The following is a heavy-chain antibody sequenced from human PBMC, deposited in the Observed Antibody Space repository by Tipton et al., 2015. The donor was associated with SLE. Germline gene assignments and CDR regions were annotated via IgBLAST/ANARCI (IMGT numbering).Heavy chain of an antibody. CDR3: ASTNIPGAFDI. CDR1: GGSISSYY. Sequence: TLSLICTVSGGSISSYYWSWIRQPPGKGLEWIGYIYYSGSTNYNPSLKSRVTISVDTSKNQFSLKLSSVTAADTAVYYCASTNIPGAFDIWGQGTMVTVSS. V-gene: IGHV4-59*12. CDR2: IYYSGST. D-gene: IGHD2/OR15-2a*01. J-gene: IGHJ3*02.